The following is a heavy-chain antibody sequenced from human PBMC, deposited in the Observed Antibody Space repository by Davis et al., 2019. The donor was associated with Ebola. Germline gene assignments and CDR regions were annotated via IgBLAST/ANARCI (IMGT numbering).Heavy chain of an antibody. CDR2: ISGSGGST. D-gene: IGHD3-10*01. CDR3: AGGRLVRGVPFDY. V-gene: IGHV3-23*01. CDR1: VITFSSYA. Sequence: PGGSLRLSCTDSVITFSSYAMTWVRQAPGKGLEWVSAISGSGGSTYYADSVKGRFTISRDNSKNTLYLQMNSLRAEDTAVYYCAGGRLVRGVPFDYWGQGTLVTVSS. J-gene: IGHJ4*02.